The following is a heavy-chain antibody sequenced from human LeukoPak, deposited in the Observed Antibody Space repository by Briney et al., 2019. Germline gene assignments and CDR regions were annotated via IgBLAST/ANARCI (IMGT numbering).Heavy chain of an antibody. D-gene: IGHD3-22*01. CDR1: GFTFSSYG. V-gene: IGHV3-30*02. CDR2: IRYDGSNK. Sequence: GGSLRLSCAASGFTFSSYGMHWVRQAPGKGLEWVAFIRYDGSNKYYADSVKGRFTISRDNSKSTLYLQMNSLRAEDTAVYYCAKDPDSSGYGDYWGQGTLATVSS. J-gene: IGHJ4*02. CDR3: AKDPDSSGYGDY.